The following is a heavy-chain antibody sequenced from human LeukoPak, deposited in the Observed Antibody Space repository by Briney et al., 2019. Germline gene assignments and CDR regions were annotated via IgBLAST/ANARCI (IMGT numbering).Heavy chain of an antibody. J-gene: IGHJ5*02. CDR1: GGSISSGRYD. CDR3: ARDQFEGYYYDSSGYQSNWFDP. D-gene: IGHD3-22*01. CDR2: IYTSGST. V-gene: IGHV4-61*02. Sequence: PSETLSLTCTVSGGSISSGRYDSGWIRQPAGKGLEWIGRIYTSGSTNYNPSLKSRVTISVDTSKNPSSLKLSSVTAADTAVYYCARDQFEGYYYDSSGYQSNWFDPWGQGTLVTVSS.